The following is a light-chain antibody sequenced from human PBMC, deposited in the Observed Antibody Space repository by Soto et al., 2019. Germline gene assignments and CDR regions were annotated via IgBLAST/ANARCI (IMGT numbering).Light chain of an antibody. Sequence: QSVLTQPPSVSGAPGQRVTISCTGSSSNIGAGYDVNWYQHVPGKAPKLLIYGHTNRPAGVPARFSGSKSGTSASLAITDLQAEDEADYYCSSYAGSNIDYVFGTGTKLTVL. CDR2: GHT. CDR1: SSNIGAGYD. V-gene: IGLV1-40*01. J-gene: IGLJ1*01. CDR3: SSYAGSNIDYV.